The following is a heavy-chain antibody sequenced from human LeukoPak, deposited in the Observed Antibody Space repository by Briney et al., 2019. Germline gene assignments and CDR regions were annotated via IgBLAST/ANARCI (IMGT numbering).Heavy chain of an antibody. Sequence: GGSLRLSCAASGFTFDDYAMHWVRQAPGKGLEWVSGISWNSGSIGCADSVKGRFTISRDNAKNSLYLQMNSLRAEDTALYYCAKDSTYYYDSSGYQDYWGQGTLVTVSS. CDR3: AKDSTYYYDSSGYQDY. V-gene: IGHV3-9*01. J-gene: IGHJ4*02. CDR2: ISWNSGSI. D-gene: IGHD3-22*01. CDR1: GFTFDDYA.